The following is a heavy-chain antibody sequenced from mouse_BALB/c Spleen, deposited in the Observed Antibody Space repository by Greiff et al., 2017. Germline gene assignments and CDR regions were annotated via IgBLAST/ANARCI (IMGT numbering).Heavy chain of an antibody. Sequence: EVQLQQSGPELVKPGASVKMSCKASGYTFTSYVMHWVKQKPGQGLEWIGYINPYNDGTKYNEKFKGKATLTSDKSSSTAYMELSSLTSEDSAVYYCAISGRYDDFDYWGQGTTLTVSS. CDR2: INPYNDGT. CDR3: AISGRYDDFDY. D-gene: IGHD2-14*01. CDR1: GYTFTSYV. V-gene: IGHV1-14*01. J-gene: IGHJ2*01.